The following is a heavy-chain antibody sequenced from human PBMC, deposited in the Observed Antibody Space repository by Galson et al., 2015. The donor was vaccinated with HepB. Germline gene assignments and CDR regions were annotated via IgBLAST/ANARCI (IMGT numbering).Heavy chain of an antibody. Sequence: SLRLSCAASGFTSSSYNMNWVRHAPGKGLEWLSYISSSSTGPIYYADSVKGRFTISRDNAKNSLYLQMNSLRDEDTAVYYCARAPTGYGLDVWGQGTTVTVSS. CDR2: ISSSSTGPI. CDR3: ARAPTGYGLDV. CDR1: GFTSSSYN. V-gene: IGHV3-48*02. J-gene: IGHJ6*02.